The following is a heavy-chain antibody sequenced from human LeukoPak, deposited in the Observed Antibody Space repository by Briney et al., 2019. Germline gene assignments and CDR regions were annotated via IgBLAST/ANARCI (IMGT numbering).Heavy chain of an antibody. CDR1: GFTFSSYG. Sequence: RGSLRLSCAASGFTFSSYGMHWVRQAPGKGLEWVAVIWYDGSNKYYADSVKGRFTISRDNSKNTLYLQMNSLRAEDTAVYYCAKDRDILSSWSDYWGQGTLVTVSS. D-gene: IGHD6-13*01. CDR2: IWYDGSNK. CDR3: AKDRDILSSWSDY. J-gene: IGHJ4*02. V-gene: IGHV3-33*06.